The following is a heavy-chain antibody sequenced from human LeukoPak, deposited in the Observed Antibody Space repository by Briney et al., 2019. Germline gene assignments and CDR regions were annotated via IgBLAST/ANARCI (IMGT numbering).Heavy chain of an antibody. V-gene: IGHV3-53*01. J-gene: IGHJ4*02. CDR1: GFTVSSSY. CDR3: AKGYNYAYEY. Sequence: GGSLRLSCAASGFTVSSSYMSWARQAPGKGLEWVSLIYSGGSTYYADSVKGRFTISRDNSKNTLYLQMNSLRPEDTAVYYCAKGYNYAYEYWGQGTLVTVSS. D-gene: IGHD5-18*01. CDR2: IYSGGST.